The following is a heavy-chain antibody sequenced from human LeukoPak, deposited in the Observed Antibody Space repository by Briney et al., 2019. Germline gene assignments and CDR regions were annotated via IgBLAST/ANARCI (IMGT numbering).Heavy chain of an antibody. J-gene: IGHJ5*02. V-gene: IGHV3-23*01. Sequence: GGSLRLSCAASGFTFNKFAMSWVRQAPGKGLEWVSGIIENGGETYYADSVRGRFTISRDNAKNSLYLQMNSLRAEDTAVYYCARLGGQQLDGRFDPWGQGTLVTVSS. D-gene: IGHD6-13*01. CDR3: ARLGGQQLDGRFDP. CDR2: IIENGGET. CDR1: GFTFNKFA.